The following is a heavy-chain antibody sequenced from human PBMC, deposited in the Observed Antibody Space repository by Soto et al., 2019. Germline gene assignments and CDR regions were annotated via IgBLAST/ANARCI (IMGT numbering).Heavy chain of an antibody. Sequence: ASVKVSCKASGYTFTSYYINWVLQATGQGLEWMGWMNPNSGNTGYAQKFQGRVTMTRNTSISTAYMELSSLRSEDTAVYYCARGYYGSGSPDYWGQGTLVTVSS. CDR1: GYTFTSYY. CDR2: MNPNSGNT. CDR3: ARGYYGSGSPDY. J-gene: IGHJ4*02. D-gene: IGHD3-10*01. V-gene: IGHV1-8*01.